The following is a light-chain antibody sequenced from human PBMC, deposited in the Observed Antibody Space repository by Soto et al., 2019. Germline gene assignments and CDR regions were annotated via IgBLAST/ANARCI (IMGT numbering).Light chain of an antibody. J-gene: IGLJ2*01. V-gene: IGLV2-14*01. CDR3: SSYTSKSSLI. CDR1: SSDV. Sequence: QSALTQPASVSGSPGQSITISCTGTSSDVSWYQQHPGKAPKLMIYEVSNRPSGVSNRFSGSKSGNTASLIISGLQAEDEADYYCSSYTSKSSLIFGGGTKLTVL. CDR2: EVS.